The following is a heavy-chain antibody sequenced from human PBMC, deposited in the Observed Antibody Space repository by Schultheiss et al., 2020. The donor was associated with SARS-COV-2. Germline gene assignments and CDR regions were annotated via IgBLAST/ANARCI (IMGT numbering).Heavy chain of an antibody. Sequence: SQTLSLTCAVSGYSISSGYYWGWIRQPPGKGLEWIGSIYHSGSTYYNPSLKSRVTISVDTSKNQFSLKLSSVTAADTAVYYCARDREYCSSTSCAHWYFDLWGRGTLVTVSS. J-gene: IGHJ2*01. CDR2: IYHSGST. CDR3: ARDREYCSSTSCAHWYFDL. D-gene: IGHD2-2*01. V-gene: IGHV4-38-2*02. CDR1: GYSISSGYY.